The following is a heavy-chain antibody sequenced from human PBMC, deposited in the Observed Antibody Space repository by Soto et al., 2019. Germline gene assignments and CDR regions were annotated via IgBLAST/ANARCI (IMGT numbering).Heavy chain of an antibody. CDR1: DFTFRNSW. CDR2: IKPDGGAT. Sequence: GSLRLSCATSDFTFRNSWINWVRQAPGKGLEWVANIKPDGGATNYVDSVKGRFTISRDNVRNSASLQMNSLRVEDTAVYFCFGGNGGPQWGQGTLVTVSS. CDR3: FGGNGGPQ. V-gene: IGHV3-7*03. D-gene: IGHD3-16*01. J-gene: IGHJ4*02.